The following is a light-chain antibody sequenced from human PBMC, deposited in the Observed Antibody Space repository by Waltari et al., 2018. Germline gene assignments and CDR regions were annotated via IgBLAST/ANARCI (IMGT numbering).Light chain of an antibody. J-gene: IGLJ1*01. CDR1: DVGSYS. V-gene: IGLV3-21*01. CDR3: QVWETTRGHQGV. Sequence: YVLTQPPSVSVAPGNTATITCGGDDVGSYSVHRYQKKPGQAPVLVIFYDNDRPSGIPERFSGSNSGNTATLTISRVEAGDEADYYCQVWETTRGHQGVFGPGTKVTVL. CDR2: YDN.